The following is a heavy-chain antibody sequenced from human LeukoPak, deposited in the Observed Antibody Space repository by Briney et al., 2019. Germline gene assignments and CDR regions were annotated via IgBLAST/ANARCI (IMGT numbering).Heavy chain of an antibody. J-gene: IGHJ4*02. CDR2: LFYQWCP. Sequence: PSETLSLTCTFSGGSISSYYGSWIPQPPGKGLEWIAYLFYQWCPDYNPSLESRVTISVDTSKNQFSLKLRSVTAADTAVYYCATVAVIRGVSYFDYWGQGTLVTVSS. CDR1: GGSISSYY. CDR3: ATVAVIRGVSYFDY. D-gene: IGHD3-10*01. V-gene: IGHV4-59*01.